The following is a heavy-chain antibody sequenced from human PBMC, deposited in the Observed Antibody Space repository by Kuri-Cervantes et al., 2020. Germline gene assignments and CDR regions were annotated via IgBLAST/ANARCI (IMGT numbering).Heavy chain of an antibody. D-gene: IGHD3-9*01. V-gene: IGHV4-4*02. J-gene: IGHJ4*02. CDR2: IYHSGST. CDR1: GGSISSSNW. CDR3: ASRMPFFDWEI. Sequence: SETLSLTCAVSGGSISSSNWWSWVRQPPGKGLGWIGEIYHSGSTNYNPSLKSRVTISVDKSKNQFSLKLSSVTAADTAVYYCASRMPFFDWEIWGQGTLVTVSS.